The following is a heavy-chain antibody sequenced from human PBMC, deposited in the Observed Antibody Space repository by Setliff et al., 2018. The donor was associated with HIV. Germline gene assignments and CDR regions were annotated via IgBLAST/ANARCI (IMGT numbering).Heavy chain of an antibody. J-gene: IGHJ3*02. V-gene: IGHV1-69*05. CDR1: GGTFSSYA. D-gene: IGHD3-9*01. Sequence: SVKVSCKASGGTFSSYAISWVRQAPGQGLEWMGGIIPIFGTANYAQKFQGRVTITTDESTSTAYMELSSLRSEDTAVYYCARGGGVLRYFDSPLFICGKRGCFDIWGQGTMVTVSS. CDR2: IIPIFGTA. CDR3: ARGGGVLRYFDSPLFICGKRGCFDI.